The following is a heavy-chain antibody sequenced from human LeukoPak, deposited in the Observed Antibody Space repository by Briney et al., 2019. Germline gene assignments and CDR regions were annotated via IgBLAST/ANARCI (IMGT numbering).Heavy chain of an antibody. V-gene: IGHV1-18*01. J-gene: IGHJ6*03. CDR2: INPYNGNT. CDR3: ARGIAVAGTIPGPHYYYYMDV. D-gene: IGHD6-19*01. CDR1: GYTFTSYG. Sequence: ASVRVSCKASGYTFTSYGISWVRQAPGQGLEWMGWINPYNGNTNYAQKLQGRVTMTTDTSTSTAYMELRSLRSDDTAVYYCARGIAVAGTIPGPHYYYYMDVWGKGTTVTISS.